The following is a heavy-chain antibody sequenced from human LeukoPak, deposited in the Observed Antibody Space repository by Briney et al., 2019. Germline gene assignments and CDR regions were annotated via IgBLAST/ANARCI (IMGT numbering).Heavy chain of an antibody. V-gene: IGHV3-23*01. CDR2: ISGDGT. CDR3: ANHARITTFGVAITHFDL. CDR1: GFTFINYA. D-gene: IGHD3-3*01. J-gene: IGHJ4*02. Sequence: PGGSLRHSCAASGFTFINYAMSWVRQAPGKGLEWVSAISGDGTYYADSVKGRFTISRDNSKNTLYLQMNSLRVEDTAVYSCANHARITTFGVAITHFDLWGQGNVDPVFS.